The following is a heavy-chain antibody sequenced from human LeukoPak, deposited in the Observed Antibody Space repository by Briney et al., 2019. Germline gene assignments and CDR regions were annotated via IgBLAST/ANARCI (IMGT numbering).Heavy chain of an antibody. CDR3: ARDRGRFSTVTTKQGDWFDP. J-gene: IGHJ5*02. V-gene: IGHV4-39*07. Sequence: SETLSLTCTVSGGSISSSSYYWGWIRQPPGKGLEWIGSIYYSGSTYYNPSLKSRVTISVDTSKNQFSLKLSSVTAADTAVYYCARDRGRFSTVTTKQGDWFDPWGQGTLVTVSS. D-gene: IGHD4-17*01. CDR1: GGSISSSSYY. CDR2: IYYSGST.